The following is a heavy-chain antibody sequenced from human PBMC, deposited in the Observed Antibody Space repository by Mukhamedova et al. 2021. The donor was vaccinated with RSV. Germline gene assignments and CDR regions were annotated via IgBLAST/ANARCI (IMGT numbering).Heavy chain of an antibody. J-gene: IGHJ4*02. D-gene: IGHD3/OR15-3a*01. CDR3: AREIGVLPLGDVWTGYYDY. V-gene: IGHV1-46*01. CDR2: DTT. Sequence: DTTNYAQKFQGRITVTGDTSTSTVYMDLSSLRSEDTAVYYCAREIGVLPLGDVWTGYYDYWGQGTLVTVAS.